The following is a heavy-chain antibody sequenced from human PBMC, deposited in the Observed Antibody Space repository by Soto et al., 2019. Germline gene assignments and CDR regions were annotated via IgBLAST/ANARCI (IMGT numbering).Heavy chain of an antibody. CDR2: IDPSDSYT. J-gene: IGHJ4*02. CDR1: GYSFTSYW. CDR3: ARHRAFYDFWSGYSKADY. D-gene: IGHD3-3*01. Sequence: LGESLKISCKGSGYSFTSYWISWVRQMPGKGLEWMGRIDPSDSYTNYSPSFQGHVTISADKSISTAYLQWGSLKASDTAMYYCARHRAFYDFWSGYSKADYWGQGTLVTVSS. V-gene: IGHV5-10-1*01.